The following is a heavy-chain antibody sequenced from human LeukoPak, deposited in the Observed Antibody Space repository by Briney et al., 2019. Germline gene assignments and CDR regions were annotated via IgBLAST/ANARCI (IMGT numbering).Heavy chain of an antibody. J-gene: IGHJ5*02. CDR3: ASDPDIVVVPAAMPEINWFDP. CDR2: ISSSGSTI. V-gene: IGHV3-11*04. CDR1: GFTFSDYY. D-gene: IGHD2-2*01. Sequence: PGGSLRLSCAASGFTFSDYYMSWIRQAPGRGLEWVSYISSSGSTIYYADPVKGRFTISRDNAKNSLYLQMNSLRAEDTAVYYCASDPDIVVVPAAMPEINWFDPWGQGTLVTVSS.